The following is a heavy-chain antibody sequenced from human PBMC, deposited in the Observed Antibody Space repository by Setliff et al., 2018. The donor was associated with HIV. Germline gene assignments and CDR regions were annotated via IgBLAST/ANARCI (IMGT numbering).Heavy chain of an antibody. CDR2: ISYDGSTK. J-gene: IGHJ5*02. CDR3: ARGVKWLDP. D-gene: IGHD3-10*01. V-gene: IGHV3-30*03. Sequence: TGGSLRLSCAAPGFTFSNYGIHWARQAPGKGLEWVALISYDGSTKYFADSVKGRFTISRDDSKNTVYLHLHSLRVEDTAVYYCARGVKWLDPWGQGALVTVSS. CDR1: GFTFSNYG.